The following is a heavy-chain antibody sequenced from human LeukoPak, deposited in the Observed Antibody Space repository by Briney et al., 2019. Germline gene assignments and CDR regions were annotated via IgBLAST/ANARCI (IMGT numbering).Heavy chain of an antibody. V-gene: IGHV4-59*02. CDR1: GVSVSSYY. CDR2: IHYSGNT. Sequence: SETLSLTCAVSGVSVSSYYWNWIRQPPGKGLEWIGYIHYSGNTNYNPSLKSRVTMSVDTSRNQFSLRLNSVTAADTAVYYCAKMIAAAGAEYFDLWGRGTLITVSS. J-gene: IGHJ2*01. D-gene: IGHD6-13*01. CDR3: AKMIAAAGAEYFDL.